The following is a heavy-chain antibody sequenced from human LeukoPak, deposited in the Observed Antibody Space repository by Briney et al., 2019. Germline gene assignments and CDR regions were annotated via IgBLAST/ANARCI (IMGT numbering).Heavy chain of an antibody. CDR2: INTDGSTT. J-gene: IGHJ4*02. Sequence: GGSLRLSCAASGFTFSSYWMHWVRQAPGKGLVWVSRINTDGSTTSYADSVKGRFTISRDNAKNTLYLQMNSLRAEDAAVYYCARLVAAAGFDYWGQGTLVTVSS. D-gene: IGHD6-13*01. CDR3: ARLVAAAGFDY. V-gene: IGHV3-74*01. CDR1: GFTFSSYW.